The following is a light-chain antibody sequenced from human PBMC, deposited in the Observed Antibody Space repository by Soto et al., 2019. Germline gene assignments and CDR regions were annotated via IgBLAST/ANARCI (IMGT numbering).Light chain of an antibody. Sequence: EIVLTQSPGTLSLSPGESATLSCRASQTITSGHLAWYQQKPGQAPRLLIYGASSRPGGIPDKFSGSGSGTHFTLTTSRLEPKDFAVYYCQEYKSPPYTFGQGTKLKIK. V-gene: IGKV3-20*01. CDR1: QTITSGH. CDR2: GAS. CDR3: QEYKSPPYT. J-gene: IGKJ2*01.